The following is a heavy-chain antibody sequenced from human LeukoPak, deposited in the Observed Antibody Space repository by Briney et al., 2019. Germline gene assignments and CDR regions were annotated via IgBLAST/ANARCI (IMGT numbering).Heavy chain of an antibody. CDR2: ISSSGGTI. V-gene: IGHV3-48*03. CDR1: GFTFSSYE. D-gene: IGHD6-19*01. J-gene: IGHJ4*02. CDR3: ARGTEQWLVLFDF. Sequence: GSLRLSCAASGFTFSSYEMNWVRQAPGKGLEWVSYISSSGGTIYYADSVKGRFTISRDNAKNSLYLQMNSLRAEDTAVYYCARGTEQWLVLFDFWGQGALVTVSS.